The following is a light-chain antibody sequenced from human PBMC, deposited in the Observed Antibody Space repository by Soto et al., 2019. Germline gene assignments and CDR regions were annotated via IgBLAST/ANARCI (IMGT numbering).Light chain of an antibody. CDR2: EVS. Sequence: QSALTQPASVSGSPGQSITISCTGTSSDVGGYHYVSWYQQHPGKAPKLMIYEVSNRPSGVSNRFSGSKSGSTASLTISGLQAEDEADYYCSSYTSSSTRVFGTGTKVTVL. CDR1: SSDVGGYHY. J-gene: IGLJ1*01. CDR3: SSYTSSSTRV. V-gene: IGLV2-14*01.